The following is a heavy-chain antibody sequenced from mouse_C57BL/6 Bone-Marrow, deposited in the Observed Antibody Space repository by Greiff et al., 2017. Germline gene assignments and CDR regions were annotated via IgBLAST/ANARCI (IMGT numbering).Heavy chain of an antibody. CDR2: ISSGGSYT. J-gene: IGHJ3*01. D-gene: IGHD2-12*01. CDR1: GFTFSSYG. V-gene: IGHV5-6*02. Sequence: EVKLVESGGDLVKPGGSLKLSCAASGFTFSSYGMSWVRQTPDKRLEWVATISSGGSYTYYPDSVKGRFTISRDNAKNTLYLQMSSLKSEDTAMYYCASRKIYSAGFAYWSQGNLVTVSA. CDR3: ASRKIYSAGFAY.